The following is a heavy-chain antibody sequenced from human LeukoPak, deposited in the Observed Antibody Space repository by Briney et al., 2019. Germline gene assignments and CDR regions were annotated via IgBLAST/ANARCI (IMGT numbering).Heavy chain of an antibody. CDR2: INSDGGST. Sequence: GGSLRLSCAASGFTFSSYEMHWVRQAPGKGLEYVSAINSDGGSTYYANSVKGRFTVSRDNSKSTLYLQMGSLRDEDMAVYYCARELQGTVLVPWYLALWGRGTLVTVSS. CDR3: ARELQGTVLVPWYLAL. CDR1: GFTFSSYE. V-gene: IGHV3-64*01. D-gene: IGHD5-18*01. J-gene: IGHJ2*01.